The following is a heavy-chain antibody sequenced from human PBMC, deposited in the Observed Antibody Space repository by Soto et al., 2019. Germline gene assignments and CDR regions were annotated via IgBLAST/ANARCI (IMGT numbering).Heavy chain of an antibody. CDR2: INPNSGGT. CDR3: ARDLVGYYDILTGYRYYHYYGMDV. V-gene: IGHV1-2*04. D-gene: IGHD3-9*01. J-gene: IGHJ6*02. Sequence: ASVKVSCKASGYTFTGYYMHWVRQAPGQGLEWMGWINPNSGGTNYAQKFQGWVTMTRDTSISTAYMELSRLRSDDTAVYYCARDLVGYYDILTGYRYYHYYGMDVWGQGTTVIV. CDR1: GYTFTGYY.